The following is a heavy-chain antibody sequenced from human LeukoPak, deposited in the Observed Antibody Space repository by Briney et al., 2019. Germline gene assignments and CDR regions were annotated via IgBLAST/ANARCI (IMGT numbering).Heavy chain of an antibody. CDR1: GFTVSSNY. Sequence: GGSLRLSCAASGFTVSSNYMSWVRQAPGKGLEWVSVIYSGGSTYYADSVKGRFTISRDNSKNTLYLQMNSLRAEDTAVYYCARDALYSSSWYTFDYWGQGTLVTVSS. V-gene: IGHV3-53*01. D-gene: IGHD6-13*01. CDR3: ARDALYSSSWYTFDY. J-gene: IGHJ4*02. CDR2: IYSGGST.